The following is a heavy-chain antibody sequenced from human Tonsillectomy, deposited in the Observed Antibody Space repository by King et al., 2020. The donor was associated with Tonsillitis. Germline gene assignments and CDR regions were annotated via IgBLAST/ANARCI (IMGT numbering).Heavy chain of an antibody. CDR1: GFTFSNAW. V-gene: IGHV3-15*01. CDR3: TTALDYFDY. CDR2: IKSKPEGGTT. J-gene: IGHJ4*02. Sequence: VQLVESGGGLVKPGGSLRLSCAASGFTFSNAWMSWVRQAPGKGLEWVGQIKSKPEGGTTDNHAPVKGRFTISRDDSKNTLYLQMNSLKTEDTAVYYCTTALDYFDYWGQGTLVTVSS.